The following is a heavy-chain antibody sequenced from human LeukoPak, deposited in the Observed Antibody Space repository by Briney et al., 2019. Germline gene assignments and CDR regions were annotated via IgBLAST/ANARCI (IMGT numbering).Heavy chain of an antibody. CDR3: ARDANWASDY. J-gene: IGHJ4*02. CDR2: INKDGSEK. D-gene: IGHD7-27*01. V-gene: IGHV3-7*01. CDR1: GFTFNNHW. Sequence: GGSLRLSCAASGFTFNNHWMVWVRQAPGKGLEWVANINKDGSEKFYGDSVKGRFTISRDNANNSLYLQMNSLRAADTAVYYCARDANWASDYWGQGTLVTVSS.